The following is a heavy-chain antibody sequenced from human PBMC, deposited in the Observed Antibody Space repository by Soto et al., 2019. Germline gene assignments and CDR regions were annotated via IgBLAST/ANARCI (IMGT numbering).Heavy chain of an antibody. Sequence: PGGSLRLSCAASGFTLSGSAMHWVRQASGKGLEWVGRIRSKANSYATAYAASVKGRFTISRDDSKNTAYLQMNSLKTEDTAVYYCTRHPDVETATIATSNWFDPWGQGTLVTVSS. D-gene: IGHD2-21*01. CDR3: TRHPDVETATIATSNWFDP. CDR1: GFTLSGSA. CDR2: IRSKANSYAT. J-gene: IGHJ5*02. V-gene: IGHV3-73*01.